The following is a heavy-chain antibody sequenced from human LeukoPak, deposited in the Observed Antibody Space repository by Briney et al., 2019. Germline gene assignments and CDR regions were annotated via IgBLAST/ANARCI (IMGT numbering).Heavy chain of an antibody. CDR2: IKEDGSEK. V-gene: IGHV3-7*05. Sequence: SGGSLRHSCAVSGFTFSNAWMSWVRQAPGKGLEWVANIKEDGSEKYVDSVKGRFTISRDNAKNSLYLQMNSLRAEDTAVYYCARNECWGQGTLVTVSS. CDR1: GFTFSNAW. J-gene: IGHJ4*02. CDR3: ARNEC.